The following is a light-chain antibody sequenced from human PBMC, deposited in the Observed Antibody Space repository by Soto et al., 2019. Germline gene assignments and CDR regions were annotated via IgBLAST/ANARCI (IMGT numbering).Light chain of an antibody. CDR2: AAS. J-gene: IGKJ4*01. CDR1: QSISSY. Sequence: DIQMTQSPSSLSASVGDRVTITCRASQSISSYLNWYQQKPGKVPKVLIYAASSLQSGVPPRFSGSGSGTDFTLTISSLQPEDFATYYCQQSYSVPLTFGGGTKVEIK. V-gene: IGKV1-39*01. CDR3: QQSYSVPLT.